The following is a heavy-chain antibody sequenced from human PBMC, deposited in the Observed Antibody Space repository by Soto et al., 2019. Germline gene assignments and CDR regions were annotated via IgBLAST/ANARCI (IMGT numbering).Heavy chain of an antibody. CDR1: GGSISSSSYY. CDR3: ARHLRLRLGELSLGNWFDP. V-gene: IGHV4-39*01. CDR2: IYYSGST. Sequence: SETLSLTCTVSGGSISSSSYYWGWIRQPPGKGLEWIGGIYYSGSTYYNPSLKSRVTISVDTSKNQFSLKLSSVTAADTAVYYCARHLRLRLGELSLGNWFDPWGQGTLVTVSS. J-gene: IGHJ5*02. D-gene: IGHD3-16*02.